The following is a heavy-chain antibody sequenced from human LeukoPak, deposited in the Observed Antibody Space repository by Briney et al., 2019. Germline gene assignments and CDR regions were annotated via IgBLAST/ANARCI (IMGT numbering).Heavy chain of an antibody. J-gene: IGHJ4*02. Sequence: GGSLRLSCAASGFSFSSYWMSWVRQAPGKGLEWVANIKQDGSEKYYVDSVKGRFTISRDNANNLLYLQMNSLRGEDTAVYYCTRDRSRAEDDWGQGTLVTVSS. CDR3: TRDRSRAEDD. CDR1: GFSFSSYW. CDR2: IKQDGSEK. D-gene: IGHD1-14*01. V-gene: IGHV3-7*01.